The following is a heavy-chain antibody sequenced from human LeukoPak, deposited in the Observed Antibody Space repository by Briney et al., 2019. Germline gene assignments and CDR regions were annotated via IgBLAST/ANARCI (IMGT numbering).Heavy chain of an antibody. CDR3: ANDPLPAAFY. V-gene: IGHV3-21*04. CDR1: GFTFSSYS. Sequence: PGGSLRLSCAASGFTFSSYSMNWVRQAPGKGLEWVSSISSSSSYIYYADSVKGRFTISRDNSKNTLYLQMNSLRAEDTAVYYCANDPLPAAFYWGQGTLVTVSS. D-gene: IGHD2-2*01. CDR2: ISSSSSYI. J-gene: IGHJ4*02.